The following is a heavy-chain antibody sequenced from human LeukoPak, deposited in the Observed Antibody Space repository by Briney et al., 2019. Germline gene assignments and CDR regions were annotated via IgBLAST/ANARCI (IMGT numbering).Heavy chain of an antibody. CDR3: ARDLNGGGYGSGSYPLEY. CDR2: ISSSSSYI. J-gene: IGHJ4*02. D-gene: IGHD3-10*01. CDR1: GFTFSSYS. V-gene: IGHV3-21*01. Sequence: PEGSLRLSCAASGFTFSSYSMNWVRQAPGKGLEWVSSISSSSSYIYYADSVKGRFTISRDNAKNSLYLQMNSLRAEDTAVYYCARDLNGGGYGSGSYPLEYWGQGTLVTVSS.